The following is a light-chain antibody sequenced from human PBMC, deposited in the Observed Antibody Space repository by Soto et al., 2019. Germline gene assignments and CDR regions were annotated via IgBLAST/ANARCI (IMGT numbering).Light chain of an antibody. Sequence: QSALTQPASVSGSPGQSITISCTGTSSDVGSYNLVSWYQQHPGKAPKLMIYEVSKRPSGVSSRFSGSKSGNTASLTISGLQAEVEADYYCCSYAGSPYVFGAGTKVTVL. J-gene: IGLJ1*01. CDR3: CSYAGSPYV. V-gene: IGLV2-23*02. CDR1: SSDVGSYNL. CDR2: EVS.